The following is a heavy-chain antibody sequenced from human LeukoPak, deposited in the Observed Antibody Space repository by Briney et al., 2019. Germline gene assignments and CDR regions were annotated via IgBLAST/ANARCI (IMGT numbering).Heavy chain of an antibody. Sequence: SETLSLTCTVSVGSISSYYWSWIRQPAGKGLEWIGRIYTSGSTNYNPSLKSRVTMSVDTSKNQFSLKLSSVTAADTAVYYCARLAAAGRDYYYGMDVWGQGTTVTVSS. D-gene: IGHD6-13*01. J-gene: IGHJ6*02. CDR1: VGSISSYY. CDR3: ARLAAAGRDYYYGMDV. CDR2: IYTSGST. V-gene: IGHV4-4*07.